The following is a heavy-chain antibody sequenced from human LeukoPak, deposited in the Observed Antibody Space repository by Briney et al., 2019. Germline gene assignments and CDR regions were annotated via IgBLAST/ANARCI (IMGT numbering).Heavy chain of an antibody. D-gene: IGHD5-24*01. CDR2: IHYSEGT. CDR3: ARGIRARDGHNYDS. V-gene: IGHV4-59*02. CDR1: GDSVSDHC. J-gene: IGHJ4*02. Sequence: SETLSLTCTVSGDSVSDHCFTWIRQTPGKGLEWIGYIHYSEGTNYKLSPKCRVTISVHTSRDQFSVRLDSVAAAVSAVYFCARGIRARDGHNYDSWGQGTLVTVSS.